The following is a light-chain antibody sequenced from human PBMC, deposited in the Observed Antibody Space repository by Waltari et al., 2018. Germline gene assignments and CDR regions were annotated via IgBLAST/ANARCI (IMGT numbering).Light chain of an antibody. V-gene: IGKV3-20*01. J-gene: IGKJ4*01. CDR1: QSVSSSY. CDR3: QQYGSSPT. CDR2: GAS. Sequence: EIVLTQSTGTLSLSPGERTTHSCRASQSVSSSYLAWYQQKPGQAPRLLIYGASSRATGIPDRFSGSGSVTDFTLTISRLEPEDFAVYYCQQYGSSPTFGGGTKVEIK.